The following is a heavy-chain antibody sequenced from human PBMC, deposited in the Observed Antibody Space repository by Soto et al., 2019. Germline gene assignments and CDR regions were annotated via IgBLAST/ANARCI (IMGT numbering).Heavy chain of an antibody. CDR1: GGSISSGDYY. CDR2: IYYSGST. J-gene: IGHJ5*02. V-gene: IGHV4-30-4*01. CDR3: VREGGDNWFDP. Sequence: SETLSLTCTVSGGSISSGDYYWSWIRQPPGKGLEWIGYIYYSGSTFYNPSLKNRVTISLDTSKIQFSLKLSSVTAADTAVYYRVREGGDNWFDPWGQGTLVTVSS. D-gene: IGHD3-16*01.